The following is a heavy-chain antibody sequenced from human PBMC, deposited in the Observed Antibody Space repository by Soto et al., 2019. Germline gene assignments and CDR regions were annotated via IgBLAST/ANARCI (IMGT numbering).Heavy chain of an antibody. CDR1: GGTFSSYT. CDR3: ARSFYGDYVEIRVDWYFDL. J-gene: IGHJ2*01. CDR2: IIPILGIA. V-gene: IGHV1-69*02. D-gene: IGHD4-17*01. Sequence: VQLVQSGAEVKKPGSSVKVSCKASGGTFSSYTISWVRQAPGQGLEWMGRIIPILGIANYAQKFQGRVTITADKSTSTAYMELSSLRSEDTAVYYCARSFYGDYVEIRVDWYFDLWGRGTLVTVSS.